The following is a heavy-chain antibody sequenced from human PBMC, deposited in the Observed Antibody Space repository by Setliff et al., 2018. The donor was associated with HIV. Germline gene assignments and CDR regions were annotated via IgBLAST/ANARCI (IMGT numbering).Heavy chain of an antibody. D-gene: IGHD1-26*01. CDR1: GGTFSNYG. Sequence: SVKVSCKASGGTFSNYGISWVRQAPGQGLEWMGGIIPIFGTANYAQKFQGRVTLTTDTSTGTFYMELRSLRSDDTAVYYCAREGIVGATLRYYYYAMDVWGQGTTVTVS. CDR2: IIPIFGTA. CDR3: AREGIVGATLRYYYYAMDV. V-gene: IGHV1-69*05. J-gene: IGHJ6*02.